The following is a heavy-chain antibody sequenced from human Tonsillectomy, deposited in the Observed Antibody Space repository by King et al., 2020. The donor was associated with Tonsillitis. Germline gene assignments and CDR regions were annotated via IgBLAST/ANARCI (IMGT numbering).Heavy chain of an antibody. CDR1: GGSISSAGHY. J-gene: IGHJ6*03. D-gene: IGHD4-17*01. CDR3: ASTAPPYYYYYLDV. CDR2: ISYSGNP. V-gene: IGHV4-31*03. Sequence: VQLQESGPGLVKPSQTLSLTCTVSGGSISSAGHYWSWIRQSPGKGLEWIGYISYSGNPFYAPSLKSRLTLSLDTSKNQFSLKLSSVTAADTSVYYCASTAPPYYYYYLDVWGKGTTVTVSS.